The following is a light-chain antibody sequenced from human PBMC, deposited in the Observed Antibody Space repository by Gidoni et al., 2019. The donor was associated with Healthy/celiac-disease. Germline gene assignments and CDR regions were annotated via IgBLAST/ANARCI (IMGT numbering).Light chain of an antibody. CDR2: AAS. J-gene: IGKJ1*01. CDR3: QQYYSYPPT. Sequence: AIRITQSPSSLSAATGDRVTITCRASQGISSYLAWYQQKPGKAPKLLIYAASTLQSGVPSRFRGSGSGTDFTLTIRCLQSEDFATYYCQQYYSYPPTFGQGTKVEIK. V-gene: IGKV1-8*01. CDR1: QGISSY.